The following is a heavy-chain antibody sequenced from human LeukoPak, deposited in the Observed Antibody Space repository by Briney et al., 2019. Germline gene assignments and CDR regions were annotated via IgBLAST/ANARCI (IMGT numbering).Heavy chain of an antibody. CDR2: IIPIFGTA. V-gene: IGHV1-69*13. Sequence: ASVKVSCKASGGTFSSYAISWVRQAPGQGLEWMGGIIPIFGTANYAQKFQGRVTITADESTSTAYMELSSLRSEDTAVYYCARVKLPFPHSPYDYWGQGTLVTVSS. J-gene: IGHJ4*02. D-gene: IGHD2-21*01. CDR1: GGTFSSYA. CDR3: ARVKLPFPHSPYDY.